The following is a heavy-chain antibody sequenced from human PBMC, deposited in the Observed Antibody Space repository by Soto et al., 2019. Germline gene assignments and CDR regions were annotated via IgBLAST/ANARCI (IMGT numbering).Heavy chain of an antibody. CDR3: AHMVGSWSNYYFDS. V-gene: IGHV2-5*02. J-gene: IGHJ4*02. D-gene: IGHD6-13*01. CDR2: IYWDDDK. Sequence: QITLKESGPTLVKSTQTLTLTCSFSGFSFSTYGTGVGWIRQPPGKALEYLALIYWDDDKPYSPSLKNRLTIXXXTXXEQVVLTMTNMDPVDTATYYCAHMVGSWSNYYFDSWGQGTLVTVSS. CDR1: GFSFSTYGTG.